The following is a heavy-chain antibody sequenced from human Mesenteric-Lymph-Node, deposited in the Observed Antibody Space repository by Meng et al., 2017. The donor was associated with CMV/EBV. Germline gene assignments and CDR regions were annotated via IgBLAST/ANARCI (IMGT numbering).Heavy chain of an antibody. CDR2: VSYDGINK. CDR1: GFTFSSYP. D-gene: IGHD3-22*01. J-gene: IGHJ4*02. CDR3: ATGVDSSGYSSMTIDY. Sequence: GESLKISCAASGFTFSSYPMHWVRQAPGKGLEWVALVSYDGINKYYADSVKGRFTISSDKSKNTLYLQMNSLRAEDTAVYYCATGVDSSGYSSMTIDYWGQGALVTVSS. V-gene: IGHV3-30-3*01.